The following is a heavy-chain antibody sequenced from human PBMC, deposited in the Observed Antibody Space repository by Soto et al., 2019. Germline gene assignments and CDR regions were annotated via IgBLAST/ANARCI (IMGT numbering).Heavy chain of an antibody. Sequence: QVQLVQSGAEVKKPGASVKVSCRASGYTFTSYVISWVRQAPAQGLEWMGWISAYNGNTNFAQKLQGRVNMTTDTSTSTADMELRSLRSDDTAVYYCARVVATVAGPYGMEVWGQGTTVNVSS. CDR3: ARVVATVAGPYGMEV. J-gene: IGHJ6*02. V-gene: IGHV1-18*01. CDR2: ISAYNGNT. D-gene: IGHD6-19*01. CDR1: GYTFTSYV.